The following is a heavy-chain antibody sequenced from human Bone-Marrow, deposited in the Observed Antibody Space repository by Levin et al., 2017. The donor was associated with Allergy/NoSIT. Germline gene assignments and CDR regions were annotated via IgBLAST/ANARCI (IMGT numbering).Heavy chain of an antibody. CDR3: ARDQALTFITPIGDY. D-gene: IGHD3-22*01. V-gene: IGHV3-30-3*01. CDR1: GFTFSNYG. CDR2: LSYDGSDK. J-gene: IGHJ4*02. Sequence: GGSLRLSCAASGFTFSNYGIHWVRQAPGKGLEWVALLSYDGSDKFYADSVKGRFTISRDNSKNTLYLQMNSLRTEDTAVYYCARDQALTFITPIGDYWGLGTLVTVSS.